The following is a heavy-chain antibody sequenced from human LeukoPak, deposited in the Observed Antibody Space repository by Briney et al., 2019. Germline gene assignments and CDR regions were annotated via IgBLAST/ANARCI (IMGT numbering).Heavy chain of an antibody. CDR2: IIPNFGTA. V-gene: IGHV1-69*13. Sequence: SVKVSCKASGGTFSSYAISWVRQAPGQGLEWMGGIIPNFGTANYAQKFQGRVAITAEESTSTAYMELSSLRSEDTAVYYCASHYYDSSGYYYGFDYWGQGTLVTVSS. D-gene: IGHD3-22*01. CDR3: ASHYYDSSGYYYGFDY. CDR1: GGTFSSYA. J-gene: IGHJ4*02.